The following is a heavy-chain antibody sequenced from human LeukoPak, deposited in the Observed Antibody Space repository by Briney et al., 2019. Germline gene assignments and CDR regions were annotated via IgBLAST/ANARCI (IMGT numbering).Heavy chain of an antibody. V-gene: IGHV3-30-3*01. Sequence: GRSLRLSCAASGFTFSSYAMHWVRQAPGKGLEWVAVISYDGSNKYYADSVKGRFTISRDNSKNTLYLQMNSLRAEDTAVYYCARSDIVVVPAGDYWGQGTLVTVSS. D-gene: IGHD2-2*01. CDR3: ARSDIVVVPAGDY. CDR2: ISYDGSNK. J-gene: IGHJ4*02. CDR1: GFTFSSYA.